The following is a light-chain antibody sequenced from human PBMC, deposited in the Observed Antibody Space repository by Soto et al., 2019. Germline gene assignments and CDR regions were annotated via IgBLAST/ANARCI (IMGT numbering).Light chain of an antibody. CDR3: ALYVGSGTVV. Sequence: QTVVSQEPSFSVSPGETVTLTCGLTSASVLTSYYPSWYQQTPGQAPRTLIYSTNIRSSGVPDRFSGSILGNKAALTITGAQADDESDYYCALYVGSGTVVFGGGTKSPS. J-gene: IGLJ2*01. CDR1: SASVLTSYY. CDR2: STN. V-gene: IGLV8-61*01.